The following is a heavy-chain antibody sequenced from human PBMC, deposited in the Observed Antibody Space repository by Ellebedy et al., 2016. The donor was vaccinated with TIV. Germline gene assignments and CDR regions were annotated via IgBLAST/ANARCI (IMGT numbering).Heavy chain of an antibody. CDR1: GFTVNSNY. Sequence: GESLKISCAASGFTVNSNYMSWVRQAPGKGLEWVSVIYSGGNTYYADSVKGRFTISRDTSKNTLYLQMNSLRAEDTAVYYCAGYSSSPPKGDYWGQGTLVTVSS. V-gene: IGHV3-53*01. J-gene: IGHJ4*02. D-gene: IGHD6-13*01. CDR3: AGYSSSPPKGDY. CDR2: IYSGGNT.